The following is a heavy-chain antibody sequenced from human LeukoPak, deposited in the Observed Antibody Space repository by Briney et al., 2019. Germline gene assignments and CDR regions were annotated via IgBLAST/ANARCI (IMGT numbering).Heavy chain of an antibody. CDR3: AKGASGDWELLSI. D-gene: IGHD1-26*01. CDR1: GFTFSSFC. J-gene: IGHJ4*02. CDR2: IWYDGSNK. Sequence: PGGSLRLSCAASGFTFSSFCMRSARQAPGKGLEWVAVIWYDGSNKYYADSVKGRFTISRDNSKNTLYVQMNSLRAEDTAVYYCAKGASGDWELLSIWGQGTLVTVSS. V-gene: IGHV3-33*06.